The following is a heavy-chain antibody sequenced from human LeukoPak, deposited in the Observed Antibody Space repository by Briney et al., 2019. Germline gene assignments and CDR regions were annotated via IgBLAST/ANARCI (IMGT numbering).Heavy chain of an antibody. CDR3: ARDVGSGSGEDAFDI. Sequence: PGGSLRLSCAASGFTFSSDSMNWVRQAPGKGLEWVASISSSSKYIYYTDSVKGRFTISRDNAKNSLYLQMNSLRAEDTAVYFCARDVGSGSGEDAFDIWGQGTMVTVSS. CDR1: GFTFSSDS. CDR2: ISSSSKYI. V-gene: IGHV3-21*01. J-gene: IGHJ3*02. D-gene: IGHD1-26*01.